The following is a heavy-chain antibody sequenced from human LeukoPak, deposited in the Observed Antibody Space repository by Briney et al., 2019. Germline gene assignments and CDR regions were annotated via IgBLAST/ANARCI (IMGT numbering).Heavy chain of an antibody. D-gene: IGHD3-16*01. V-gene: IGHV4-59*01. CDR2: IYYSGST. CDR3: TRGAGWLIDY. Sequence: SETLSLTCTVSGGSISNYYWSWIRQPPGKGLEWIGYIYYSGSTNYNPSLKSRVTISVGTSKNQFSLKLNSLTTADTAVYYCTRGAGWLIDYWGQGILVTVSS. J-gene: IGHJ4*02. CDR1: GGSISNYY.